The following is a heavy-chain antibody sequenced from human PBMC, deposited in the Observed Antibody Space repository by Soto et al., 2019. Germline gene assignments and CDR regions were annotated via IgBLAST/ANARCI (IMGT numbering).Heavy chain of an antibody. J-gene: IGHJ4*02. CDR3: ARGITNGY. CDR1: GGSFSGYY. Sequence: QVQLQQWGAGLLKPSETLSLTCAVYGGSFSGYYWSWIRQPPGKGLEWIGEINHSGSTNYNPSLKSRVTISVDTSKNQFSLRLSSVTAADTAVYYCARGITNGYWGQGTLVTVSS. CDR2: INHSGST. V-gene: IGHV4-34*01. D-gene: IGHD3-10*01.